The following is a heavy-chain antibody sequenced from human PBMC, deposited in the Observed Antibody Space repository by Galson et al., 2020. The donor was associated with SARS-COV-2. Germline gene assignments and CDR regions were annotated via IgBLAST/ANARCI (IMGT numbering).Heavy chain of an antibody. J-gene: IGHJ4*02. Sequence: GESLKISCAASGFTFSSFWMSWVRQTPGKGLEWVANIKQDGSEKYYGDSVKGRFTISRDNARNSLYLQMNSLSAEDMAVYYCARDGGSFRAGSYWGQGTLVTVSS. V-gene: IGHV3-7*01. CDR3: ARDGGSFRAGSY. D-gene: IGHD3-10*01. CDR1: GFTFSSFW. CDR2: IKQDGSEK.